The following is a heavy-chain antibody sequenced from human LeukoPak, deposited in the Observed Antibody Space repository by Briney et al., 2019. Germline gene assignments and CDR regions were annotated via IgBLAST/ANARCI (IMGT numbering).Heavy chain of an antibody. V-gene: IGHV3-23*01. Sequence: QSGGSLRLSCAASGFTFSSYAMSWVRQPPGKGLEWVSAISGSGGSTYYADSVKGRFTISRDNSKNTLYLQMNSLRAEDTAVYYCAKSYSYGYGCWDSWGPGTLVTVSS. CDR1: GFTFSSYA. J-gene: IGHJ4*02. CDR2: ISGSGGST. CDR3: AKSYSYGYGCWDS. D-gene: IGHD5-18*01.